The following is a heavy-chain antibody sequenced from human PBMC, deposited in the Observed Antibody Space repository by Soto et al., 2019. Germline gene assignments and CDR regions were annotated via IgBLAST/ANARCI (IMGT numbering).Heavy chain of an antibody. Sequence: QVQLQQWGAGLLKPSETLSLTCAVYGGSFSGYYWNWIRQPPGTGLVWIGEINHSGSTNYNPSLKSRVTISVDTSTNQFSLELTSVTAAVTAVYYCARDKITGLFDYWGQGTLVTVSS. D-gene: IGHD2-8*02. CDR3: ARDKITGLFDY. CDR2: INHSGST. V-gene: IGHV4-34*01. J-gene: IGHJ4*02. CDR1: GGSFSGYY.